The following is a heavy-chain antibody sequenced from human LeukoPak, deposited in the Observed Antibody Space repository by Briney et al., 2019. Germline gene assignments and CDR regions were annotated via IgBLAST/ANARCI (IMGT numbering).Heavy chain of an antibody. D-gene: IGHD1-1*01. J-gene: IGHJ5*02. Sequence: GSSVKVSCNASGRTFTTYAISWVRQAPGQGREWMGRIIPILGIANYAHKFQGRVPITADQYTSPAYMELSSLRSEDTAVYYCARHPAHWYEGPINWFDPWGQGTLVTVSS. V-gene: IGHV1-69*04. CDR3: ARHPAHWYEGPINWFDP. CDR1: GRTFTTYA. CDR2: IIPILGIA.